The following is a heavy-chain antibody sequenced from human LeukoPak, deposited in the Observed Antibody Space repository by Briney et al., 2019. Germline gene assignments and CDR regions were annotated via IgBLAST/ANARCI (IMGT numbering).Heavy chain of an antibody. Sequence: TGGSLRLSRTVSGFTVSTNPWSWVRQAPGKGLEWVSFIYSGGDTHYSDSVKGQFTISRDNSKNTLYLQMNSLRPEDTAIYYCSRRAGEYSHPYDYWGQGTLVTVSS. D-gene: IGHD2-15*01. CDR2: IYSGGDT. J-gene: IGHJ4*02. CDR3: SRRAGEYSHPYDY. V-gene: IGHV3-53*01. CDR1: GFTVSTNP.